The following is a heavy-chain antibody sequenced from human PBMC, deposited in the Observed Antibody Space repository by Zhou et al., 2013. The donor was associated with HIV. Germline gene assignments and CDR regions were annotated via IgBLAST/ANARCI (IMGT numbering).Heavy chain of an antibody. J-gene: IGHJ3*02. V-gene: IGHV1-2*04. CDR1: GYPFSDYY. CDR3: ARERRYYGSGTWRAFDI. Sequence: QVHLVQSGLEVKKPGASVKVSCKASGYPFSDYYMHWVRQAPGQGPEWMGWINPNSGGTKYAQKFQGWVTLTRDTSISTAYMELSRLTSDDTAVYYCARERRYYGSGTWRAFDIWGLRDKWSPSLQ. CDR2: INPNSGGT. D-gene: IGHD3-10*01.